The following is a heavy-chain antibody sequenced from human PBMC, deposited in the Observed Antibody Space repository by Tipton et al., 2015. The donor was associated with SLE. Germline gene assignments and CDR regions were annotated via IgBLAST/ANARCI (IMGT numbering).Heavy chain of an antibody. CDR3: ARHIAAAFDY. D-gene: IGHD6-13*01. CDR2: IYYSGCT. Sequence: TLSLTCTVSGGSISSYYWSWIRQPPGKGLEWIGYIYYSGCTNYNPSLKSRVTISVDTSKNQFSLKLSSVTAADTAVYYCARHIAAAFDYWGQGTLVTVSS. V-gene: IGHV4-59*08. J-gene: IGHJ4*02. CDR1: GGSISSYY.